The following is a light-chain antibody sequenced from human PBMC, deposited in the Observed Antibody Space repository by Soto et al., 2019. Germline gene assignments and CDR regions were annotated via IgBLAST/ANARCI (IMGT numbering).Light chain of an antibody. CDR2: EVS. CDR1: SSDVGSYNL. CDR3: CSYAGSRVV. Sequence: QSALTQPASVSGSPGQSITISCTGTSSDVGSYNLVSWYQQHPGKAPKLMIYEVSKRPSGVSNRFSGSKSGNTGSLTISGLQAEDEADYYCCSYAGSRVVFGGGTKLTVL. V-gene: IGLV2-23*02. J-gene: IGLJ2*01.